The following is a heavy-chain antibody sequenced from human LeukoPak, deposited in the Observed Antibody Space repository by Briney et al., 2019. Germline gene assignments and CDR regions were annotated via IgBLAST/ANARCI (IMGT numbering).Heavy chain of an antibody. CDR1: GFTFSTYW. CDR2: INSDESTT. J-gene: IGHJ4*02. D-gene: IGHD4-17*01. V-gene: IGHV3-74*01. Sequence: GGSLRLSCAASGFTFSTYWMHWVRQAPGKGLVWVSRINSDESTTTYADSVKGRFTISRDNAKSTLYLQMNSLRAEDTAVYYCARVVTTDDYWGQGTLVTVSS. CDR3: ARVVTTDDY.